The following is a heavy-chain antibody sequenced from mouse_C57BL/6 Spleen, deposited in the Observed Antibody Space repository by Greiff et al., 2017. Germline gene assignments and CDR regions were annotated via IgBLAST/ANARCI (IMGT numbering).Heavy chain of an antibody. D-gene: IGHD1-1*01. CDR1: GYTFTSYW. Sequence: VQLQQPGAELVKPGASVKLSCKASGYTFTSYWMQWVKQRPGQGLEWIGEIDPSDSYTNYNQKFKGKATLTVDTSSSTAYMQLSSLTSEDSAVYYCARGILRAYFDYWGQGTTLTVSS. CDR2: IDPSDSYT. J-gene: IGHJ2*01. V-gene: IGHV1-50*01. CDR3: ARGILRAYFDY.